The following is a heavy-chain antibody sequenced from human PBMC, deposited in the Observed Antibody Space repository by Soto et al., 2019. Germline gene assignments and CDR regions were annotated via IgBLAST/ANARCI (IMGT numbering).Heavy chain of an antibody. CDR2: ISGSGGST. V-gene: IGHV3-23*01. CDR1: GFTCSSYA. Sequence: PGGSVRLSCAASGFTCSSYAMSWVRQAPGKGVEWGSAISGSGGSTYYADSVKGRFTISRDNSKNTLNLQMNSLRAEDTAVYYCVIPAYAYYNSVHCYLDLWGRGTLVTVSS. J-gene: IGHJ2*01. D-gene: IGHD3-10*01. CDR3: VIPAYAYYNSVHCYLDL.